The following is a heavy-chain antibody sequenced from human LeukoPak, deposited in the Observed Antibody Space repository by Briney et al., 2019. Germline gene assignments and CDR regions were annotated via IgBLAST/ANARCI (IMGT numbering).Heavy chain of an antibody. V-gene: IGHV4-59*01. CDR2: IYYSGST. CDR1: GGSISSYY. J-gene: IGHJ4*02. CDR3: AREPLRGHFDY. Sequence: PSETLSLTCTVSGGSISSYYWSWIRQAPGKGLEWIGYIYYSGSTNYNPSPKSRVTILVDASKNQFSLKLSSVTAADTAVYYCAREPLRGHFDYWGQGTLVTVSS.